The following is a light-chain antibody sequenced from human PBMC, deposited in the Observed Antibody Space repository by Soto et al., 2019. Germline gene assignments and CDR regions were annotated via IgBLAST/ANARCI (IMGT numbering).Light chain of an antibody. V-gene: IGKV4-1*01. CDR3: QPYAYPPWT. CDR2: WAS. Sequence: DIVMTQSPDSLPVSLGERATISCKSSQSLLYRSNNKNYLAWYQQKPGQSPKLLVYWASTRDSGVPARFSGSGSGTDFTLIISRLQPEDVGVYVCQPYAYPPWTVGQGNKGEIK. CDR1: QSLLYRSNNKNY. J-gene: IGKJ1*01.